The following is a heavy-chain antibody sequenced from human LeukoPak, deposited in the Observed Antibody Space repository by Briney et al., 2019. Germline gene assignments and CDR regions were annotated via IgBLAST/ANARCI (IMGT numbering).Heavy chain of an antibody. D-gene: IGHD2-21*02. V-gene: IGHV1-2*02. Sequence: ASVKVSCKASGYTFTSYGISWVRQAPGQGLEWMGWINPNSGGTNYAQKFQGRVTMNRDTSISTAYMELSRLRSDDTAVYYCARARHIVVVTATDAFDIWGQGTMVTVSS. CDR1: GYTFTSYG. CDR2: INPNSGGT. J-gene: IGHJ3*02. CDR3: ARARHIVVVTATDAFDI.